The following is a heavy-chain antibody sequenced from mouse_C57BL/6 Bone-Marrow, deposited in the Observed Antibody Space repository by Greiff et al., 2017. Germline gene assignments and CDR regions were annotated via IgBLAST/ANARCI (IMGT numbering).Heavy chain of an antibody. J-gene: IGHJ3*01. Sequence: QVHVKQPGAELVRPGSSVKLSCKASGYTFTSYWMHWVKQRPIQGLEWIGNIDPSDSETHYNQKFKDKATLTVDKSSSTAYMQLSSLTSEDSAVYYCARGRAWFAYWGQGTLVTVSA. V-gene: IGHV1-52*01. CDR2: IDPSDSET. CDR3: ARGRAWFAY. CDR1: GYTFTSYW.